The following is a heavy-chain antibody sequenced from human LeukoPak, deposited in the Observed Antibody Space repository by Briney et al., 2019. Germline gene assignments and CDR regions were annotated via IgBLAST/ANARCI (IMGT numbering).Heavy chain of an antibody. CDR2: INPNSGGT. CDR3: ARDYYDSSGNAYFQH. CDR1: GYTFTGYY. D-gene: IGHD3-22*01. Sequence: ASVKVSRKASGYTFTGYYMHWVRQAPGQGLEWMGWINPNSGGTNYAQKFQGRVTMTRDTSISTAYMELSRLRSDDTAVYYCARDYYDSSGNAYFQHWGQGTLVTVSS. V-gene: IGHV1-2*02. J-gene: IGHJ1*01.